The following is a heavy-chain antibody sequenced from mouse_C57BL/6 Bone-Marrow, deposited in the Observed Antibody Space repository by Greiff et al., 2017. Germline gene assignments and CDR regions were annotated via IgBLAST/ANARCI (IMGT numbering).Heavy chain of an antibody. Sequence: EVQLVESGPGLVKPSQSLSLTCSVTGYSITSGYYWNWIRQFPGNKLEWMGYISYDGSHNYNPSLKNRISITRDTSKNQFFLKLNSVTTEDTATYYCARVGPYYFDYWGQGTTLTVSS. CDR3: ARVGPYYFDY. J-gene: IGHJ2*01. V-gene: IGHV3-6*01. CDR2: ISYDGSH. CDR1: GYSITSGYY.